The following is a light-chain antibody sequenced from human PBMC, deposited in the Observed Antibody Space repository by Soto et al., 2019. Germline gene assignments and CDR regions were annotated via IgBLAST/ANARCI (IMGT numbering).Light chain of an antibody. J-gene: IGKJ1*01. V-gene: IGKV3-20*01. CDR3: QKYGSSPRT. CDR1: QSVSSSY. CDR2: GAS. Sequence: EIVLTQSPGTLALSPGERATLSCRASQSVSSSYLAWYQQKPGQAPRLLIYGASSRATGIPDSFSGSGSGTDFPLTISRLEPEDFAVYFCQKYGSSPRTFGQGTKVEIK.